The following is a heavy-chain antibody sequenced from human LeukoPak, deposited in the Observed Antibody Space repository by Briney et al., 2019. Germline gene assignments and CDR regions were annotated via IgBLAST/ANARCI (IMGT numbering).Heavy chain of an antibody. CDR1: GYRFTSYW. CDR3: AKTFDSNGYNWFDP. V-gene: IGHV5-51*01. Sequence: GESLKISCKGSGYRFTSYWIGWVRQMPGKGMEWMGIIYPGDSDTRYSPSFQGQVTISADKSISTAYLQWSSLKASDTAMYYCAKTFDSNGYNWFDPWGQGTLVTVSS. D-gene: IGHD3-9*01. CDR2: IYPGDSDT. J-gene: IGHJ5*02.